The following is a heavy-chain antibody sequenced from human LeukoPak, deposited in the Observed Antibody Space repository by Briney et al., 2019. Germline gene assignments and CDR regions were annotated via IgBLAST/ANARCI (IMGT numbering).Heavy chain of an antibody. J-gene: IGHJ4*02. CDR2: INHSGST. D-gene: IGHD2-2*01. V-gene: IGHV4-34*01. CDR1: GGSFSGYY. CDR3: ARASRAYCSTTDSCFQDY. Sequence: SETLSLTCAVYGGSFSGYYWSWIRQPPGKGLEWIGEINHSGSTNYNPSLKSRVTISVDTSKNLFSLSLNSVTAADTAVYYCARASRAYCSTTDSCFQDYWGQGILVTVSS.